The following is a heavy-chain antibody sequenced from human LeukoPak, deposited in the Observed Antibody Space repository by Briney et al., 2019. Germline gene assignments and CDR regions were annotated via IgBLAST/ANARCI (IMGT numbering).Heavy chain of an antibody. CDR2: INHSGST. J-gene: IGHJ4*02. CDR1: GGSFSGYY. Sequence: SETLSLTCAVYGGSFSGYYWSWIRQPPGKGLEWIGEINHSGSTNYNPSLKSRVTISVDTSKNQFSLKLSSVTAADTAVYYRARGGPGIAVAGGYYFDYWGQGTLVTVSS. V-gene: IGHV4-34*01. CDR3: ARGGPGIAVAGGYYFDY. D-gene: IGHD6-19*01.